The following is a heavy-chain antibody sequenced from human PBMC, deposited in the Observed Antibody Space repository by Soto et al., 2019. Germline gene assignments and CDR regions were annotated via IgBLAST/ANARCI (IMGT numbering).Heavy chain of an antibody. V-gene: IGHV4-59*01. D-gene: IGHD3-22*01. CDR3: FRVRIPMTACSSHY. CDR2: IYYSGST. Sequence: PSENPSITCTVSCGSISSYYWSWIRQPPGKGLEWIGYIYYSGSTNYNPSLKSRVTISVDTSKNQFSLKLSSVTAADTAVSYCFRVRIPMTACSSHYWC. J-gene: IGHJ4*01. CDR1: CGSISSYY.